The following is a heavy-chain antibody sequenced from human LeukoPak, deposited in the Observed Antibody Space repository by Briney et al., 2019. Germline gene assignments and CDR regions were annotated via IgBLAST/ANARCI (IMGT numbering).Heavy chain of an antibody. J-gene: IGHJ3*01. CDR2: IHSSGST. V-gene: IGHV4-4*07. CDR1: CRSISSNY. Sequence: PSDTLSLTCSFSCRSISSNYWNCPRQAAGKGLEWIGRIHSSGSTNYNPSLKSRVTMSVDASKNQFSLNLSSVTAADTAVYYCARANAFDLWGQGTMVTVSS. CDR3: ARANAFDL.